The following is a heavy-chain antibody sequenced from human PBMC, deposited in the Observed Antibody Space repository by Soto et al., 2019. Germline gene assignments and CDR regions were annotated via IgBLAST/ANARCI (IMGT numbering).Heavy chain of an antibody. J-gene: IGHJ4*02. CDR1: GGSISSGGYY. V-gene: IGHV4-31*03. Sequence: QVQLQESGPGLVKPSQTLSLTCTVSGGSISSGGYYWSWIRQHPGKGLEWIGYISYSGSTYYNPSLESRVNISVDTSKKQFSVKLIYVTAAGTAVYYCARDALSRDSIWGQGTLVTVSS. D-gene: IGHD3-22*01. CDR2: ISYSGST. CDR3: ARDALSRDSI.